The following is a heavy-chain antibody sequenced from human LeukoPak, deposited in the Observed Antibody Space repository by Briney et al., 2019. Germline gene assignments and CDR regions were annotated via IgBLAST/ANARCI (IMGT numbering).Heavy chain of an antibody. CDR2: IWSDGSHK. J-gene: IGHJ3*02. Sequence: GGSLRLSCAASGFMFSTCGMHWIRQAPGKGLEWVAVIWSDGSHKYYIDSMKGRCTISRDNSKNMVYLQMNSLRVEDTAVYYCVSAAGAFDMWGQGTLVTVSS. D-gene: IGHD6-13*01. CDR1: GFMFSTCG. CDR3: VSAAGAFDM. V-gene: IGHV3-33*01.